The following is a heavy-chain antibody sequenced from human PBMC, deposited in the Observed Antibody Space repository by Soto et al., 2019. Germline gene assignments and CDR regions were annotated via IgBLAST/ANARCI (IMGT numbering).Heavy chain of an antibody. CDR1: GFTFSSYW. D-gene: IGHD2-2*01. J-gene: IGHJ5*02. CDR2: INSDGSST. CDR3: AREDIVVVPAIPRTQNWFDP. V-gene: IGHV3-74*01. Sequence: QLGGSLRLSCAASGFTFSSYWMHWVRQAPGKGLVWVSRINSDGSSTSYADSVKGRFTISRDNAKNTLYLQMNSLRAEDTAVYYCAREDIVVVPAIPRTQNWFDPWGQGTLVTVSS.